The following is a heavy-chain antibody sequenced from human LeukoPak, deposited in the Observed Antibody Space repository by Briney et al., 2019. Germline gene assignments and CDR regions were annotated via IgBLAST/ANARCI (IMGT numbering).Heavy chain of an antibody. Sequence: GGSLRLSCAASGFTFSSYSMNWVRQAPGKGLEWVSYISSSGRSILYADSVKGRFTVFRDNAKNSLYLQMNNLRAEDTAVYYCGREIPSGSYAPDYWGQGILVIVSS. D-gene: IGHD1-26*01. CDR3: GREIPSGSYAPDY. V-gene: IGHV3-21*05. J-gene: IGHJ4*02. CDR1: GFTFSSYS. CDR2: ISSSGRSI.